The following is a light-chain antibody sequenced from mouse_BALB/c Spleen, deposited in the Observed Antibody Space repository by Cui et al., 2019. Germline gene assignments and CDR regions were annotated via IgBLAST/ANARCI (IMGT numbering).Light chain of an antibody. J-gene: IGKJ4*01. V-gene: IGKV12-41*01. CDR1: GNSHNY. Sequence: DIQMTQSPASLSASVGETVTITCRASGNSHNYLAWYQQKQGKSPQLLVYNAKTLADGVPSRFSGSVSGTQYSLKINSLQPEDFGSYYCQHFWSTPIFTFGSGTKLEIK. CDR2: NAK. CDR3: QHFWSTPIFT.